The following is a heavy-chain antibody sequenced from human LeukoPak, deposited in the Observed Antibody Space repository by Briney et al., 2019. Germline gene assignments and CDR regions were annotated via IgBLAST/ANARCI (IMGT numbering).Heavy chain of an antibody. CDR1: GGSISSTNFY. J-gene: IGHJ4*02. CDR3: ARGPGHSGSYYVFDY. V-gene: IGHV4-39*07. Sequence: SETLSLTCTVSGGSISSTNFYWGWIRQPPGKGLEWIGRIYYSGSTYSTPSLTSRVPISLDTSKNQLSLRMRSVTAAHTAMYYCARGPGHSGSYYVFDYWGQGTLVTLYS. D-gene: IGHD1-26*01. CDR2: IYYSGST.